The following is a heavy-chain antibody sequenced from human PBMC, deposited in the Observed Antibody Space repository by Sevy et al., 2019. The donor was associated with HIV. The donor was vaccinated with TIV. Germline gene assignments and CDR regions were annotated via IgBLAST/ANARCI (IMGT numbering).Heavy chain of an antibody. V-gene: IGHV3-30*04. CDR2: ISNDGSKT. CDR3: ARCSGYYCFYYGMDV. D-gene: IGHD2-15*01. CDR1: GFTISRYG. J-gene: IGHJ6*02. Sequence: GGSLRLSCEASGFTISRYGLHWVRQAPGKGLEWMSGISNDGSKTDYADAVRGRFIISRDNSKNILHLQMSNLSPEDTAVYPCARCSGYYCFYYGMDVWGQGTTVTVSS.